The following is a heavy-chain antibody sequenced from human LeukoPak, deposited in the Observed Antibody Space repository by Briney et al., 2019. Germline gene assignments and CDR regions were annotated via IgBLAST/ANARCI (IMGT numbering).Heavy chain of an antibody. D-gene: IGHD2/OR15-2a*01. CDR3: TTDAIGYYYYMDV. J-gene: IGHJ6*03. V-gene: IGHV3-15*01. CDR2: IKSKTDGGTT. CDR1: GFTFSNAW. Sequence: RGSLRLSCAASGFTFSNAWMSWVRQAPGKGLEWVGRIKSKTDGGTTDYAAPVKGRFTISRDDSKNTLYLQMNSLKTEDTAVYYCTTDAIGYYYYMDVWGKGTTVTISS.